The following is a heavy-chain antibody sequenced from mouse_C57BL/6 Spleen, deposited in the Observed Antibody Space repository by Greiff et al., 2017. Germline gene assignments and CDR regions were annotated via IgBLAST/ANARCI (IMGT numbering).Heavy chain of an antibody. V-gene: IGHV5-17*01. Sequence: EVMLVESGGGLVKPGGSLQLSCAASGFTFSDYGMHWVRQAPEQGLEWVAYISSGSSTIYYADTVKGRFTISRENAKNTVFLQMTSLRSEDTAMYYCARAPYGSSRTFYAIDYWGQGTSVTVSS. J-gene: IGHJ4*01. CDR1: GFTFSDYG. CDR2: ISSGSSTI. D-gene: IGHD1-1*01. CDR3: ARAPYGSSRTFYAIDY.